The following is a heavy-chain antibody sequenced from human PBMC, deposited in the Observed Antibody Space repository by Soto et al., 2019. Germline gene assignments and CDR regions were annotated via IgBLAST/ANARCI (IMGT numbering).Heavy chain of an antibody. CDR3: ARMYCSGGSCYSTAGSRFDP. V-gene: IGHV4-39*01. J-gene: IGHJ5*02. Sequence: SETLSLTCTVSGGSISSSSYYWGWIRQPPGKGLEWIGSIYYSGSTYYNPSLKSRVTISVDTSKNQFSLKLSSVTAADTAVYYCARMYCSGGSCYSTAGSRFDPWGQGTLVTVSS. CDR2: IYYSGST. CDR1: GGSISSSSYY. D-gene: IGHD2-15*01.